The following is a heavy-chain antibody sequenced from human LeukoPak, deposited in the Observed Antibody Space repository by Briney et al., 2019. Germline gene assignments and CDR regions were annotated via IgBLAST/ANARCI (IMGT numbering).Heavy chain of an antibody. CDR1: GDSFSSFS. D-gene: IGHD1-1*01. CDR3: ARLIRNWNDHFDP. CDR2: IQLSGNT. J-gene: IGHJ5*02. V-gene: IGHV4-4*09. Sequence: SETLSLTCTVSGDSFSSFSWSWIRQPAGKGLEWIGYIQLSGNTNYNPALKSRVSISLDTSKNQFSLHLRSVTAADTAVYYCARLIRNWNDHFDPWGQGTLVTVFS.